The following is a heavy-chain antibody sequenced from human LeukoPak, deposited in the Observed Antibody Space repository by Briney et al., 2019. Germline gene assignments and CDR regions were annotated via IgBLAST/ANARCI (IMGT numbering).Heavy chain of an antibody. D-gene: IGHD3-9*01. CDR1: GFTFSSYE. Sequence: PGGSLRLSCAASGFTFSSYEMNWVRQAPGKGLEWVSYIGSSGSTIYYADSLKGRFTISRDNAKNSLYLQMNSLRAEDTAVYYCARFARYYDILTGSFDYWGQGTLVTVSS. J-gene: IGHJ4*02. V-gene: IGHV3-48*03. CDR2: IGSSGSTI. CDR3: ARFARYYDILTGSFDY.